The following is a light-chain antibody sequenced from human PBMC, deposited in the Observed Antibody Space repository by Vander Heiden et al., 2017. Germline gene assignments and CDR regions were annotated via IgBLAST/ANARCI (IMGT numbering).Light chain of an antibody. J-gene: IGKJ3*01. CDR2: GAS. Sequence: EIVLTQSPATLSFSPGERAALSCRASQSVSNFLAWYQQKPGQVPRLIIHGASNRAVGIPARFSGSGSGTDFTLTISNLEPEDSAVYYCHQRTNWPSFGPGTKVDV. V-gene: IGKV3-11*01. CDR3: HQRTNWPS. CDR1: QSVSNF.